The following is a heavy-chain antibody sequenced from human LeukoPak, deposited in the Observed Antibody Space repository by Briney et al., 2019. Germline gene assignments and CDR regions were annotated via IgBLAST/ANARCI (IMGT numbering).Heavy chain of an antibody. CDR2: ISAYNGNT. Sequence: ASVKVSCKASGGTFSSYAISWVRQAPGQGLEWIGWISAYNGNTNYARKLQGRATMTTDTSTSTAYMELRSLRSDDTAVYYCARDLGSSTSCYRHWGQGTLVTVSS. D-gene: IGHD2-2*01. CDR1: GGTFSSYA. V-gene: IGHV1-18*01. J-gene: IGHJ4*02. CDR3: ARDLGSSTSCYRH.